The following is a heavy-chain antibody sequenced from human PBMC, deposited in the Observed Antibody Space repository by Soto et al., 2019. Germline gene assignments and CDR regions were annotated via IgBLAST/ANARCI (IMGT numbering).Heavy chain of an antibody. Sequence: GGSLRLSCAASGFTFSSYAMSWVRQAPGKGLEWVSAISGSGGSTYYADSVKGRFTISRDNSKNTLYLQMNSLRAEDTAVYYCAKGGATGTGPMHGLTPAVLDAFDIWGQGTMVTVSS. CDR1: GFTFSSYA. J-gene: IGHJ3*02. CDR2: ISGSGGST. V-gene: IGHV3-23*01. CDR3: AKGGATGTGPMHGLTPAVLDAFDI. D-gene: IGHD1-1*01.